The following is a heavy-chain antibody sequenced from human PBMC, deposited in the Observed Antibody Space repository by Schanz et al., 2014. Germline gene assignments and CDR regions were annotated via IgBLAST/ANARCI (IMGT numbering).Heavy chain of an antibody. J-gene: IGHJ4*02. CDR1: GLNFDYYG. CDR3: ASPPISVAGRLADY. D-gene: IGHD6-19*01. V-gene: IGHV3-33*01. Sequence: QVQLVESGGGVVQPGRSLRLSCATSGLNFDYYGMNWVRQAPGKGLEWVANIGYDGSEKYYVDSVKGRMTVSRDTSKNALFLQMNNLRAEDTAVYYCASPPISVAGRLADYWGQGILVAVSS. CDR2: IGYDGSEK.